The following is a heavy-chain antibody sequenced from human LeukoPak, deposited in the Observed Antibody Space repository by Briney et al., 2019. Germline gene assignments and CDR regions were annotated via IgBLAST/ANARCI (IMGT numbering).Heavy chain of an antibody. D-gene: IGHD3-10*01. J-gene: IGHJ4*02. CDR1: GYTLTELS. CDR2: FDPEDGET. CDR3: ATDGSGSYPYYFDY. V-gene: IGHV1-24*01. Sequence: ASVTVSCKVSGYTLTELSMHWVRQAPGKGLEWMGGFDPEDGETIYAQKFQGRVTMTEDTSTDTAYMELSSLRSEDTAVYYCATDGSGSYPYYFDYWGQGTLVTVSS.